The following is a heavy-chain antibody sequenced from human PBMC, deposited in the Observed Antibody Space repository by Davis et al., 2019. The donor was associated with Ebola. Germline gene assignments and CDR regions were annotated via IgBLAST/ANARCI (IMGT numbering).Heavy chain of an antibody. CDR2: IYYSGST. D-gene: IGHD1-26*01. Sequence: SETLSLTCTVSGDSISSGHYYWGWIRQPPGKGLEWIGSIYYSGSTYYNPSLKSRVTISVDTSKNQFSLKLSSVTAADTAVYYCASDYSGSLGDYWGQGTLVTVSS. J-gene: IGHJ4*02. CDR1: GDSISSGHYY. V-gene: IGHV4-39*01. CDR3: ASDYSGSLGDY.